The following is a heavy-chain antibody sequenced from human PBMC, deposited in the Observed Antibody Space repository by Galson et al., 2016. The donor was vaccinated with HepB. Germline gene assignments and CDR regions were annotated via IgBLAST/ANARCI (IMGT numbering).Heavy chain of an antibody. D-gene: IGHD1-26*01. Sequence: SLRLSCAASGFSVTSYALHWVRQAPGKGLEWVAMIWSDGSSEYYADSVKGRFTISRDNSRNTLYLQMDSLRADNTAVYSCARASIVGATSGFDFWGQGTLVTVSS. CDR1: GFSVTSYA. J-gene: IGHJ4*02. CDR3: ARASIVGATSGFDF. CDR2: IWSDGSSE. V-gene: IGHV3-33*08.